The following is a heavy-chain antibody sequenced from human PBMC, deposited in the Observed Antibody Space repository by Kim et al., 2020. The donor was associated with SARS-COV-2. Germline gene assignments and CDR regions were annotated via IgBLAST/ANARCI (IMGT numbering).Heavy chain of an antibody. Sequence: GGSLRLSCAASGFTFSSYAMSWVRQAPGKGLEWVSAISGSGGSTYYADSVKGRFTISRDNSKNTLYLQMNSLRAEDTAVYYCAKDVVSGSPRANWFDPWGQGTLVTVSS. CDR3: AKDVVSGSPRANWFDP. V-gene: IGHV3-23*01. CDR2: ISGSGGST. CDR1: GFTFSSYA. D-gene: IGHD2-15*01. J-gene: IGHJ5*02.